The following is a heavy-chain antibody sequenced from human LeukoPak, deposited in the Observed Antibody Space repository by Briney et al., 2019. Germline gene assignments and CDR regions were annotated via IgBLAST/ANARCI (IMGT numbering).Heavy chain of an antibody. CDR1: GGTFTSYA. Sequence: SVKVSCKASGGTFTSYAISWVRQAPGQGLEGMGGIIPIFGAANYAQKFQGRVTITADKSTSTSYMELSSLRSEDTAVYYCARSSVVTAMVHLEYWGQGTLVTVSS. CDR3: ARSSVVTAMVHLEY. CDR2: IIPIFGAA. J-gene: IGHJ4*02. V-gene: IGHV1-69*06. D-gene: IGHD2-21*02.